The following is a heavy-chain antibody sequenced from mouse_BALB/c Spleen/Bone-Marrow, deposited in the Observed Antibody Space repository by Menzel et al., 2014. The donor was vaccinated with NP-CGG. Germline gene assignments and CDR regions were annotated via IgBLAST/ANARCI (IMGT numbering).Heavy chain of an antibody. J-gene: IGHJ4*01. CDR3: ARKDYFGYAAMDY. Sequence: EVMLVESGGGLVQPGGSRKLSCAASRFTFSSFGMHWVRQAPEKGLEWVAYISGGSSIIYYADTVKARFTISRDNPKNTLFLQMTSLRSEDTAIYYCARKDYFGYAAMDYWGQGTSVTVSS. D-gene: IGHD2-2*01. V-gene: IGHV5-17*02. CDR1: RFTFSSFG. CDR2: ISGGSSII.